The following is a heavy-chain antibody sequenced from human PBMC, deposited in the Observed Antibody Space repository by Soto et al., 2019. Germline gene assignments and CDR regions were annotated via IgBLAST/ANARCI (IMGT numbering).Heavy chain of an antibody. V-gene: IGHV3-30*18. D-gene: IGHD1-26*01. J-gene: IGHJ4*02. CDR3: AKGLVVGATIDDY. CDR1: GFTFSSCG. CDR2: VSSDGRNK. Sequence: ESGGGVVQPGGSLRLSCSASGFTFSSCGMHWVRQAPGKGLEWVALVSSDGRNKFYADSVKGRFAISRDNSKDTLFLHMNTLRSEDTAIYYCAKGLVVGATIDDYWGQGALVTVSS.